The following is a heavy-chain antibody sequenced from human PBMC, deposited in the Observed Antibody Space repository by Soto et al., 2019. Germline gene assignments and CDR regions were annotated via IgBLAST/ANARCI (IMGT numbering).Heavy chain of an antibody. CDR2: IDTSGSST. D-gene: IGHD6-13*01. Sequence: PGGSLRLCCEASGFIFTNFSMLWVRQVPGKGLVWVSRIDTSGSSTSYADSVKGRFTISRDNAKNTVSLQMNSLRAEDTGVYYCAKDSWYFDLWSQGSLVTVSS. V-gene: IGHV3-74*01. CDR1: GFIFTNFS. J-gene: IGHJ4*02. CDR3: AKDSWYFDL.